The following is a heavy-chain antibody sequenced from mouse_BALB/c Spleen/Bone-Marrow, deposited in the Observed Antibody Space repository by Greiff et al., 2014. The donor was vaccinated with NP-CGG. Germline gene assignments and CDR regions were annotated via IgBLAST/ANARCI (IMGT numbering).Heavy chain of an antibody. Sequence: VQLVESGPGLVVPSQSLSITCTVSGFSLNDYGVSWIRQPPGKGLEWLGVIWGGGSTYYNSALKSRLSISKDNSKSQVFLKMNSLQTDDTAMYYCAKQYGNYDWYFDIWGAGTTVTVSS. CDR1: GFSLNDYG. D-gene: IGHD2-1*01. V-gene: IGHV2-6-5*01. CDR3: AKQYGNYDWYFDI. CDR2: IWGGGST. J-gene: IGHJ1*01.